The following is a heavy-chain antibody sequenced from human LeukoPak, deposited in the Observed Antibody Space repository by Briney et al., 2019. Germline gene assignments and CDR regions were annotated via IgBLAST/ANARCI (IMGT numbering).Heavy chain of an antibody. D-gene: IGHD5-18*01. V-gene: IGHV3-48*01. Sequence: GGSLRLSCAASEFTFSSYSMNWVRQAPGKGLEWVSYISSSSSTIYYADSVKGRFTISRDNAKNSLYLQMNSLRAEDTAVYYCARGRSYGIFDYWGQGTLVTVSS. CDR3: ARGRSYGIFDY. CDR1: EFTFSSYS. CDR2: ISSSSSTI. J-gene: IGHJ4*02.